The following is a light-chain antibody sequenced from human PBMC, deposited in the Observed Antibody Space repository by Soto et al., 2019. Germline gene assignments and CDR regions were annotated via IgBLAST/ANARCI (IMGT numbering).Light chain of an antibody. CDR2: DSN. CDR3: ATWDSSLTGEL. V-gene: IGLV1-51*01. Sequence: QSVLTQPPSVSAAPGQKVTISCSGSSSNIGNNYVSWYQQLPGTAPKLLIYDSNKRPSGIPDRFSGSKSGTSATLDITGLQTGDEADYYCATWDSSLTGELFGGGTKLTVL. J-gene: IGLJ2*01. CDR1: SSNIGNNY.